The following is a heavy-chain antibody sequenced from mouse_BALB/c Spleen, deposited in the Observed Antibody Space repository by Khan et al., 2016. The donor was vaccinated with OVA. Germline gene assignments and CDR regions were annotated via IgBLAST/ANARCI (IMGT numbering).Heavy chain of an antibody. J-gene: IGHJ4*01. V-gene: IGHV2-6-1*01. D-gene: IGHD2-10*01. CDR3: ARQPYYHYYIMDY. Sequence: QVQLKQSGPGLVAPSQSLSITCTISGFSLTNYGVHWLRQPPGKGLEWLVVILSDGSTTYNSALKSRLSITKDNSKSQVFLKMNSLQTDDTAVYYCARQPYYHYYIMDYWGQGTSVTVSS. CDR2: ILSDGST. CDR1: GFSLTNYG.